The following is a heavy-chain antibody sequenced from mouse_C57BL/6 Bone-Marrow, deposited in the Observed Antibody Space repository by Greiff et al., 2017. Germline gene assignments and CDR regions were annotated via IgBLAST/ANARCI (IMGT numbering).Heavy chain of an antibody. CDR1: GYTFTSYW. J-gene: IGHJ1*03. CDR2: INPSSGYS. D-gene: IGHD1-1*01. Sequence: VHLVESGAELAKPGASVKLSCKASGYTFTSYWMHWVKPRPGQGLEWIGYINPSSGYSKYNQKFKDKATLTSDKSSSTADMQLSSLTYADSAVYYCARPTLYGDVWGTGTTVTVSS. CDR3: ARPTLYGDV. V-gene: IGHV1-7*01.